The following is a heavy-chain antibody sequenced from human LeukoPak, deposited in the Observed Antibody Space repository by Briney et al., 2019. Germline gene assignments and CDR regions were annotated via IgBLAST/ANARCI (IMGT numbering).Heavy chain of an antibody. D-gene: IGHD6-19*01. CDR2: ISGYDGNT. CDR1: GYTFTTHG. J-gene: IGHJ4*02. V-gene: IGHV1-18*01. Sequence: AAVKVSFKTSGYTFTTHGIGGVRQAPGQGREWMGWISGYDGNTKYVEKFQDRVTMTTDTSTSTAYMELRSLGSDDPAVYYCARGIRSGWYPCDYWGQGTVVTVSS. CDR3: ARGIRSGWYPCDY.